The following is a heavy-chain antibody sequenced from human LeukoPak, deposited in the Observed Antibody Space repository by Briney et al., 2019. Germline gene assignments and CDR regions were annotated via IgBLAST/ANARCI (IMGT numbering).Heavy chain of an antibody. D-gene: IGHD3-16*02. CDR3: AREDDYVWGSYRSTYFDY. CDR2: ISSSGSTI. V-gene: IGHV3-11*04. J-gene: IGHJ4*02. Sequence: GGSLRLSCAASGFTFSDYYMSWIRQAPGKGLEWVSYISSSGSTIYYADSVKGRFTISGDNAKNSLYLQMNSLRAEDTAVYYCAREDDYVWGSYRSTYFDYWGQGTLVTVSS. CDR1: GFTFSDYY.